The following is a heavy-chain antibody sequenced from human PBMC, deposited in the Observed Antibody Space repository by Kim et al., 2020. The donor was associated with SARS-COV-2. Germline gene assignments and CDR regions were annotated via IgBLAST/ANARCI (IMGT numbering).Heavy chain of an antibody. V-gene: IGHV3-33*01. CDR1: GFTFSSYG. CDR3: AREGPNSGYDYRYDAFDI. J-gene: IGHJ3*02. Sequence: GGSLRLSCAASGFTFSSYGMHWVRQAPGKGLEWVAVIWYDGSNKYYADSVKGRFTISRDNSKNTLYLQMNSLRAEDTAVYYCAREGPNSGYDYRYDAFDIWGQGTMVTVSS. CDR2: IWYDGSNK. D-gene: IGHD5-12*01.